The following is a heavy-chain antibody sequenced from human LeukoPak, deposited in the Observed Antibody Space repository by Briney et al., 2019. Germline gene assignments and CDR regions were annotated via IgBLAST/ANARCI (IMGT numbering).Heavy chain of an antibody. V-gene: IGHV4-59*01. CDR3: ARDGLLGGDDAFDI. CDR2: IYYGGST. D-gene: IGHD3-3*01. CDR1: GGSISSYY. Sequence: PSETLSLTCTVSGGSISSYYWSWIRQPPGKGLEWIGYIYYGGSTNYNPSLKSRVTISVDTSKNQLSLKLSSVTAADTAVYYCARDGLLGGDDAFDIWGQGTMVTVSS. J-gene: IGHJ3*02.